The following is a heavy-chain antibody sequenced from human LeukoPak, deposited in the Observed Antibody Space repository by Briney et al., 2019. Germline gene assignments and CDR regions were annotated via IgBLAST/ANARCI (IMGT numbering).Heavy chain of an antibody. CDR3: ARVSLGRPQLLWSPHMDV. V-gene: IGHV1-2*02. D-gene: IGHD2/OR15-2a*01. J-gene: IGHJ6*03. CDR2: INPNSGGT. CDR1: GYTFTGYY. Sequence: GASVKVSCKASGYTFTGYYMHWVRQAPGQGLEWMGWINPNSGGTNYAQKFQGRVTMTRYTSISTAYMELSRLRSDDTAVYYCARVSLGRPQLLWSPHMDVWGKGTTVTVSS.